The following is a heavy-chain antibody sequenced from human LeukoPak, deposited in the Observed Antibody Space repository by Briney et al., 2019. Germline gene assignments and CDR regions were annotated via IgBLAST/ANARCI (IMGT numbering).Heavy chain of an antibody. CDR3: ARGDCSSTSCSFDY. J-gene: IGHJ4*02. V-gene: IGHV4-4*07. D-gene: IGHD2-2*01. CDR2: FYTSENT. CDR1: GGSISSYY. Sequence: SETLSLTCTVSGGSISSYYWSWIRQPAGKGLEWIGRFYTSENTKYNPSLKSRVTISVDTSKNQFSLKLTSVTAADTAVYYCARGDCSSTSCSFDYWGQGTLVTVSS.